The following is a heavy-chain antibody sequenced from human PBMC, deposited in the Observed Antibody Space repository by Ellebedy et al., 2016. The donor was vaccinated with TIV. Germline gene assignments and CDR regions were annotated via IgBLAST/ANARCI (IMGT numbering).Heavy chain of an antibody. CDR3: AGLAGVRFDP. CDR1: GFTFNSYN. CDR2: IRSKAYGGKT. Sequence: PGGSLRLSCAASGFTFNSYNMHWVRQAPGKGLEWVGFIRSKAYGGKTEYAASVRGRFTISRDDSKNSLCLQMNSLKTEDTAVYYCAGLAGVRFDPWGQGTRVSVSS. V-gene: IGHV3-72*01. D-gene: IGHD3-10*01. J-gene: IGHJ5*02.